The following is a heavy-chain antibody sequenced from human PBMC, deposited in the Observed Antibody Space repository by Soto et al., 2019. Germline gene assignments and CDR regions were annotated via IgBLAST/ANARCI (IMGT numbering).Heavy chain of an antibody. CDR1: GYIFTSYG. J-gene: IGHJ6*02. V-gene: IGHV1-18*01. D-gene: IGHD3-16*01. CDR2: INTYNGKT. CDR3: AMVDVYVTPSPQDV. Sequence: QVQLVQSGAEVRNHGASVKVSCKTSGYIFTSYGIAWARQAPGQGLEWMGWINTYNGKTNYAQNLQGRVTLSTDTSTSTAYMELRSLRSNDTAIYYCAMVDVYVTPSPQDVWGQGTTVTVSS.